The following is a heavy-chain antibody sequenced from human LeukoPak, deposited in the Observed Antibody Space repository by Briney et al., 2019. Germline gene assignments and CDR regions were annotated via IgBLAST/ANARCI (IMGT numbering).Heavy chain of an antibody. J-gene: IGHJ4*02. CDR3: ARAPQGSYPTDY. CDR2: ISSSSSYI. D-gene: IGHD1-26*01. V-gene: IGHV3-21*01. Sequence: GGSLRLSCAASGFTFSSYSMNWVRQAPGKGLEWVSSISSSSSYIYYADSVKGRFTISRDNAKNSLYLQMNSLRAEDTAVYYCARAPQGSYPTDYWGQGTLVSVSS. CDR1: GFTFSSYS.